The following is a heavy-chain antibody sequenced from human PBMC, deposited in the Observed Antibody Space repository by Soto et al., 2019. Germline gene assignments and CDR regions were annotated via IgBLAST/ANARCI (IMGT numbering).Heavy chain of an antibody. CDR2: IYWDDDK. D-gene: IGHD3-16*01. V-gene: IGHV2-5*02. J-gene: IGHJ4*02. Sequence: QITLKESGPTLVKPTQTLTLTCTFSGFSLSTSGVGVGWIRQPPGKALEWLALIYWDDDKRYSPSLKRRLTITKDTSKNQVVLTMTIMDPVDTATYYCAHWGHLSNFDYWGQGTLVTVSS. CDR3: AHWGHLSNFDY. CDR1: GFSLSTSGVG.